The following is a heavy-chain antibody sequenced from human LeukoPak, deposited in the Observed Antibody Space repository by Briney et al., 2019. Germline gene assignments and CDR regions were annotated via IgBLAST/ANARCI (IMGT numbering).Heavy chain of an antibody. CDR2: IHESGST. CDR1: GGSVRSGDYY. J-gene: IGHJ6*02. CDR3: SRDRITGGGEHGMDV. Sequence: SETLSLTCTVSGGSVRSGDYYWCWIRQHPGKGLEWIGYIHESGSTYYNPSLKSRSTISVDTSKNLFSLTLKSVTAADTAVYYCSRDRITGGGEHGMDVWGQGTTATVSS. V-gene: IGHV4-31*03. D-gene: IGHD3-10*01.